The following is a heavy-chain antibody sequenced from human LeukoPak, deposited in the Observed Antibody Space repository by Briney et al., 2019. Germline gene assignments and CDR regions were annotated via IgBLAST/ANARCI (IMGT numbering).Heavy chain of an antibody. CDR2: IWHDGSND. Sequence: GGSLRLSCAASGFIFSSYGMHWVRQAPGKGLEWVARIWHDGSNDDYADSVKGRFTISRDNSKNTLYLQMNSLRAEDTAIYYCAKVTVDYYDTSGAFDYWGQGTLVTVSS. CDR1: GFIFSSYG. J-gene: IGHJ4*02. D-gene: IGHD3-22*01. CDR3: AKVTVDYYDTSGAFDY. V-gene: IGHV3-33*06.